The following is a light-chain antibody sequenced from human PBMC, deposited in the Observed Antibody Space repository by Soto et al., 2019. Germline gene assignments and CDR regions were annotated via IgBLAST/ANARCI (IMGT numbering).Light chain of an antibody. CDR1: QSVSNK. CDR3: QQYNTWRSIS. Sequence: EIVMTQSPATLSVTPGERVTLSCRASQSVSNKLGWYQHKPGQAPRLLIYDTSTRAAGTPARFTGSGCGTDFTLTISSLQSEDFAVYYCQQYNTWRSISFGQGTRLEIK. J-gene: IGKJ5*01. CDR2: DTS. V-gene: IGKV3-15*01.